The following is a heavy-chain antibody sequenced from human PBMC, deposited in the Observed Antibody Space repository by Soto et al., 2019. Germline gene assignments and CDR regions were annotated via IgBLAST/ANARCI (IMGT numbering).Heavy chain of an antibody. J-gene: IGHJ4*02. D-gene: IGHD2-15*01. V-gene: IGHV3-33*01. CDR3: GRVVVAAYLNYFDS. Sequence: QVQLVESGGGVVQPGRSLRLSCAVSGFTFSDYGMYWVRQAPGKGLEWVAMIWFDGSTKHYADSVKGRFTISRDNSKNTLYLQMNSLRAEDTAVYYCGRVVVAAYLNYFDSWGQGNQVTVSS. CDR2: IWFDGSTK. CDR1: GFTFSDYG.